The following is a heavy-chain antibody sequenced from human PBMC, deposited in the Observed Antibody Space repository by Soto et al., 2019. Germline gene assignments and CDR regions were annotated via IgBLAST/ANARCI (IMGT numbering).Heavy chain of an antibody. CDR3: ARDLPLYCRGDCNFDF. V-gene: IGHV3-30*03. J-gene: IGHJ4*02. CDR2: ISYDGGER. D-gene: IGHD2-21*02. CDR1: GFIFSRYG. Sequence: PGGSLRLSCGGSGFIFSRYGMHWVRQAPGKGLEWVTGISYDGGERFYADSVKGRFTISRDNSKNRLDLQMSSLRPEDTAVYYCARDLPLYCRGDCNFDFWGQGTLVPVSS.